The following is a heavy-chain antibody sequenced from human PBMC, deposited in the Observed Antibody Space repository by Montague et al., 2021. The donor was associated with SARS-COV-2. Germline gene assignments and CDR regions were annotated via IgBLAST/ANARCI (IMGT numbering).Heavy chain of an antibody. D-gene: IGHD3-22*01. V-gene: IGHV4-34*01. CDR2: INHRGST. Sequence: SETLSLTCAVYGESFSGYYWTWIRQPRGKGLEWIGEINHRGSTKXNPSLKSRVTISVDTSKNQFSLRLSSVTAADTAVYYCARGHQGATMIVVVMVGEQYYFDYWGQGTLVTVSS. J-gene: IGHJ4*02. CDR3: ARGHQGATMIVVVMVGEQYYFDY. CDR1: GESFSGYY.